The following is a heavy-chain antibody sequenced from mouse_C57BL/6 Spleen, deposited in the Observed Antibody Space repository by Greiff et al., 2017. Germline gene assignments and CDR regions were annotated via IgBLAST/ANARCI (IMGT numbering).Heavy chain of an antibody. CDR3: AKDSSGYVGGAMDY. Sequence: QVQLQQPGTELVKPGASVKLSCKASGYTFTSYWMHWVKQRPGQGLEWIGNIIPSNGGTNYNEKFKSKATLTVAKSSSTAYMKLSSVASEDSAVDYCAKDSSGYVGGAMDYWGQGTSVTVSS. CDR2: IIPSNGGT. CDR1: GYTFTSYW. D-gene: IGHD3-2*02. V-gene: IGHV1-53*01. J-gene: IGHJ4*01.